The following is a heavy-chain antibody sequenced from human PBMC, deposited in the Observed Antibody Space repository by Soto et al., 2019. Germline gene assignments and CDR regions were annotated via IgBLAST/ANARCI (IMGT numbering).Heavy chain of an antibody. V-gene: IGHV5-51*01. Sequence: GESLKISCKGSGYTFTDYWIGWVRQLPGKGLEWMGIIYPGDSDTRYSPSFQGHVTITVDKSTSTAYLQWNTLKASDTAMYYCARHTSNFRYYYYAMDVWGQGTTVTVSS. CDR1: GYTFTDYW. CDR2: IYPGDSDT. D-gene: IGHD2-2*01. CDR3: ARHTSNFRYYYYAMDV. J-gene: IGHJ6*02.